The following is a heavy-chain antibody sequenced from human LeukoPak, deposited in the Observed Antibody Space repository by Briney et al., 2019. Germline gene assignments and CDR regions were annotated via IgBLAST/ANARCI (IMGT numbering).Heavy chain of an antibody. CDR2: IDPNSGGT. D-gene: IGHD3-10*01. J-gene: IGHJ4*02. CDR3: ARSLYGSESSFDY. Sequence: ASVKVPCKASGYTFTGYYMHWVRQAPGQGLEWMGWIDPNSGGTNYAQKFQGRVTMTRDTSISTAYMELSRLRSDDTAVYYCARSLYGSESSFDYWGQGTLVTVSS. V-gene: IGHV1-2*02. CDR1: GYTFTGYY.